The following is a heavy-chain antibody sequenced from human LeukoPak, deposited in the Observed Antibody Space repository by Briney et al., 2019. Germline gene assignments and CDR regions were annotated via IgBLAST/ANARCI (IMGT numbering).Heavy chain of an antibody. CDR3: ATDHDYGGNLFWFDP. Sequence: SETLCLTCAVSGGSISSYYWSWIRQPPGKGLEWIGRIYTSGSTNYNPSLTSRVTMSVDPSKNQFSLKLCSVTAADTAVYYCATDHDYGGNLFWFDPWGHGTLVTVSS. CDR2: IYTSGST. CDR1: GGSISSYY. V-gene: IGHV4-4*07. J-gene: IGHJ5*02. D-gene: IGHD4-23*01.